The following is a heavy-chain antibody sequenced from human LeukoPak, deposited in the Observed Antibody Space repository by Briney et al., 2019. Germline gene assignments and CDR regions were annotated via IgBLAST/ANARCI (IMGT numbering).Heavy chain of an antibody. CDR2: INPSSGGT. Sequence: ASVKVSCKASGYTFTSYDINWVRQATGQGLEWMGWINPSSGGTNYAQKFQGRVTMTRDTSISTAYMELSRLRSDDTAVYYCARDRRIVAENWFDPWGQGTLVTVSS. J-gene: IGHJ5*02. V-gene: IGHV1-2*02. D-gene: IGHD3-22*01. CDR1: GYTFTSYD. CDR3: ARDRRIVAENWFDP.